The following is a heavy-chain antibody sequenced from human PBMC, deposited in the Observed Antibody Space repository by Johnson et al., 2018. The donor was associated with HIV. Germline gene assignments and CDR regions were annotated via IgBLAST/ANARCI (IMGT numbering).Heavy chain of an antibody. D-gene: IGHD3-10*01. Sequence: QVQLVESGGGVVQPGKSLTLSCVASGLSFSNYGMHWVRQAPGKGLEWVAFISYDGSNKYFVVSVTGRFSISRDNSKNTLYLQMNSLRVEDTSVYYCARDRGLDAFDIGDQGTMVTVSS. CDR1: GLSFSNYG. V-gene: IGHV3-30*03. J-gene: IGHJ3*02. CDR3: ARDRGLDAFDI. CDR2: ISYDGSNK.